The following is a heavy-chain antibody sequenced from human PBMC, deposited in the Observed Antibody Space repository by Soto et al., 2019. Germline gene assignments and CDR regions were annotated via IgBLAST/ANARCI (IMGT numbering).Heavy chain of an antibody. CDR2: IKSKTDGGTT. CDR3: TAASYDFWSGYYWSFDS. V-gene: IGHV3-15*01. CDR1: GFTFSNAW. D-gene: IGHD3-3*01. Sequence: PGGSLRLSCAASGFTFSNAWMSWVRQAPGKGLEWVGRIKSKTDGGTTDYVAPVKGRFTISRDDSKNTLYLQMSSLETEDTAVYYCTAASYDFWSGYYWSFDSGGQGTLVTVSS. J-gene: IGHJ4*02.